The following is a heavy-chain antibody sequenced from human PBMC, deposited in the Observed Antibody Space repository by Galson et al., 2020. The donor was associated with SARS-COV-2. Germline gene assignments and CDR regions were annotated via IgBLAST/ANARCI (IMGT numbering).Heavy chain of an antibody. Sequence: SETLSLTCTVSGGSISSGGYYWSWIRQHPGKGLEWIGYIYYSGSTYYNPSLKSRVTISVDTSKNQFSLKLSSVTAADTAVYYCARGHALPLIAFDIWGQGTTVTVS. CDR2: IYYSGST. D-gene: IGHD3-16*01. V-gene: IGHV4-31*03. J-gene: IGHJ3*02. CDR1: GGSISSGGYY. CDR3: ARGHALPLIAFDI.